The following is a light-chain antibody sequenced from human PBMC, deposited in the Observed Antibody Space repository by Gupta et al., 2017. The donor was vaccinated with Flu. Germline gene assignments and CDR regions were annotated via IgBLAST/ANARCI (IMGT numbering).Light chain of an antibody. V-gene: IGLV3-21*02. CDR3: QVWDSSRDHLV. Sequence: GQTASLTCGGDNMGSKSVHWYQQKPGQAPVVIIYDDSDRPSGIPERFSGSNSGNTATLTISRVEAGDEAGYYCQVWDSSRDHLVFGGGTKLTVV. CDR1: NMGSKS. CDR2: DDS. J-gene: IGLJ3*02.